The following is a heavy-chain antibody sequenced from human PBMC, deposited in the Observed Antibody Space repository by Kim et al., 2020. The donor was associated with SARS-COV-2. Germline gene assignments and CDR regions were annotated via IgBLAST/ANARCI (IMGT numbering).Heavy chain of an antibody. Sequence: GGSLRLSCAASGFTFSSYSMNWVRQAPGKGLEWVSYISSSSSTIYYADSVKGRFTISRDNAKNSLYLQMNSLRDEDTAVYYCARDFARIEQQLLRDEYYFDYWGQGTLVTVSS. CDR1: GFTFSSYS. V-gene: IGHV3-48*02. CDR3: ARDFARIEQQLLRDEYYFDY. J-gene: IGHJ4*02. D-gene: IGHD6-13*01. CDR2: ISSSSSTI.